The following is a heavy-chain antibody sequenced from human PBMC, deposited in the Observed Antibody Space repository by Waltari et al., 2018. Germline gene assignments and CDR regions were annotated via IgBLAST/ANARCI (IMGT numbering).Heavy chain of an antibody. CDR2: IIPIFGTA. J-gene: IGHJ3*02. V-gene: IGHV1-69*01. D-gene: IGHD2-21*02. Sequence: QVQLVQSGAEVKKPGSSVKVSCTASGGTFSSYAISWVRQAPGQGLEWMGGIIPIFGTANYAQKFQGRVAITADESTSTAYMELSSLRSEDTAVYYCARFGGVDIVVVTEDAFDIWGQGTMVTVSS. CDR3: ARFGGVDIVVVTEDAFDI. CDR1: GGTFSSYA.